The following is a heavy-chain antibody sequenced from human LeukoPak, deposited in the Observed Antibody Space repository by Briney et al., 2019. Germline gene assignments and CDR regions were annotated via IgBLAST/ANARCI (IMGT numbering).Heavy chain of an antibody. J-gene: IGHJ4*02. D-gene: IGHD5-24*01. CDR2: IYPGDSDT. V-gene: IGHV5-51*01. Sequence: GESLKISCKGSGYSFTSYWIGWMRQMPGKGLEWMGIIYPGDSDTRYSPSFQGQVTISADKSISTAYLQWSSLKASDTAMYYCARFTRDGYNYGPFDYWGQGTLVTVSS. CDR1: GYSFTSYW. CDR3: ARFTRDGYNYGPFDY.